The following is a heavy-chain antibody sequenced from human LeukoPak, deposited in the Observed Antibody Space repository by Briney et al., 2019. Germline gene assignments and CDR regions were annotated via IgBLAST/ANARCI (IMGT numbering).Heavy chain of an antibody. V-gene: IGHV1-18*01. CDR1: GYTFTSYG. D-gene: IGHD2-2*01. J-gene: IGHJ4*02. Sequence: VASVKVSCKASGYTFTSYGISWVRQAPGQGLEWMGWISAHNGNTKYAQMLQGRVTMTTDTSTSTAYMELRSLRSDDTAVYYCARDVVTIVVLAAIVHWGQGTLVTVSS. CDR2: ISAHNGNT. CDR3: ARDVVTIVVLAAIVH.